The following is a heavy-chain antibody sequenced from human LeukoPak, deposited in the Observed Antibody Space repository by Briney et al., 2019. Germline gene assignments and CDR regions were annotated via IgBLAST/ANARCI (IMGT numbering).Heavy chain of an antibody. CDR1: GGSFSGYY. D-gene: IGHD3-10*01. Sequence: SETLSLTCAVYGGSFSGYYWSWIRQPPGKGLEWIGEINHSGSTNYNPSLKSRVTISVDTSKNQFSLKLSSVTAADTAVYYCARGGELIDYWGQGTLVTVSS. V-gene: IGHV4-34*01. J-gene: IGHJ4*02. CDR2: INHSGST. CDR3: ARGGELIDY.